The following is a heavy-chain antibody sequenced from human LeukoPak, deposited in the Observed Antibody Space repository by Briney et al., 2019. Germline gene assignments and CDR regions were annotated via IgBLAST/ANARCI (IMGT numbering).Heavy chain of an antibody. Sequence: GGSLRLSCAASGFTFDDYGMSWVRHAPGKGLEWVSGINWNGGSTGYADSVKGRFTISRDNAKNSLYLQMNSLRAEDTALYYCARHSGSYRLGYMDVWGKGTTVTVSS. J-gene: IGHJ6*03. D-gene: IGHD1-26*01. CDR3: ARHSGSYRLGYMDV. CDR1: GFTFDDYG. CDR2: INWNGGST. V-gene: IGHV3-20*04.